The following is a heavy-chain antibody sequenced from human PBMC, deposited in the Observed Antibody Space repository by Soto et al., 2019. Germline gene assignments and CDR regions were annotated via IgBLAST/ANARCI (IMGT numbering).Heavy chain of an antibody. J-gene: IGHJ4*02. CDR3: ARDLITFGGVIVDGGYFDY. V-gene: IGHV3-30-3*01. CDR1: GFTFSSYA. D-gene: IGHD3-16*02. Sequence: GGSLILSCAACGFTFSSYAMPWVRQAPGKGLEWVAVISYDGSNKYYADSVKGRFTISRDNSKNTLYLQMNRLRAEDTAVYYCARDLITFGGVIVDGGYFDYWGQGTLVTVSS. CDR2: ISYDGSNK.